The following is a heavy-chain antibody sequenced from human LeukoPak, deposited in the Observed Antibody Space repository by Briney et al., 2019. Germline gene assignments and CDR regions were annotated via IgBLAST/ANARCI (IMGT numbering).Heavy chain of an antibody. CDR1: GGSISSGDYS. CDR2: IYHSGST. V-gene: IGHV4-30-2*01. D-gene: IGHD3-22*01. CDR3: ASGRVYYYDSSGYPSYYFDY. Sequence: PSETLSLTCAVSGGSISSGDYSWSWIRQPPGKGLEWIGYIYHSGSTYYNPSLKSRVTISVDRSKNQFSLKLCSVTAADTAVYYCASGRVYYYDSSGYPSYYFDYWGQGTLVTVSS. J-gene: IGHJ4*02.